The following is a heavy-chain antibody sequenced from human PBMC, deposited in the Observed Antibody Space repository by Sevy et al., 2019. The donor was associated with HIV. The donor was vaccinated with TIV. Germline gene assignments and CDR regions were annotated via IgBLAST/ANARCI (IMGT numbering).Heavy chain of an antibody. J-gene: IGHJ4*02. V-gene: IGHV3-7*03. Sequence: GGSLRLSCAASEFTFSGYWMNWVRQAPGKGLEWVANIRQDGSEKYYVDSVKGRFTISRDNAKNSLFLQMNSLRADDTAVYYCVREYEGGTAAAGGAVDYWGQGTLVTVSS. D-gene: IGHD6-13*01. CDR1: EFTFSGYW. CDR3: VREYEGGTAAAGGAVDY. CDR2: IRQDGSEK.